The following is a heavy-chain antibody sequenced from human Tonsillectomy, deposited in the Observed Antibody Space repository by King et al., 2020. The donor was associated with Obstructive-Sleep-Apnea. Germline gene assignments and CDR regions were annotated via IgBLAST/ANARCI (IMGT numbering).Heavy chain of an antibody. V-gene: IGHV3-53*04. CDR1: GFTVSSNY. CDR3: ARGRSVSSAMALDAFDI. J-gene: IGHJ3*02. D-gene: IGHD2-2*01. Sequence: VQLVESGGGLVQPGGSLRLSCAASGFTVSSNYMSWVRQAPGKGLEWVSVIYSGGSTYYADSVKGRFTISRHNSKNTLYLQMNSLRAEDTAVYYCARGRSVSSAMALDAFDIWGQGTMVTVSS. CDR2: IYSGGST.